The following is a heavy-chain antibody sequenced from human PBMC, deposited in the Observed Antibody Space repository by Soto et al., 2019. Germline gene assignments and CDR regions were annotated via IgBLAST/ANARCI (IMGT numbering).Heavy chain of an antibody. Sequence: QVQLVQSGAEVKKPGSSVKVSCKASGGTFSSYAISWVRQAPGQGLEWMGGIIPIFGTANYAQKFQGRVTITADESTSTAYMELSSLRSEDTAVYYCATVDTAMVTEPYYFDYWGQGTLVTVSS. CDR2: IIPIFGTA. D-gene: IGHD5-18*01. J-gene: IGHJ4*02. CDR3: ATVDTAMVTEPYYFDY. CDR1: GGTFSSYA. V-gene: IGHV1-69*01.